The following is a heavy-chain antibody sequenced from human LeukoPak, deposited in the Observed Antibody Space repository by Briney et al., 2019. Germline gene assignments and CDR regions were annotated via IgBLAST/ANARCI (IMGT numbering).Heavy chain of an antibody. V-gene: IGHV1-46*01. CDR3: ARESRYHGSGTSIWFDP. J-gene: IGHJ5*02. CDR2: INPSGGST. D-gene: IGHD3-10*01. Sequence: VASVKVSCKASGYTFTSYYMHWVRQAPGQGLEWMGIINPSGGSTSYAQKFQGRVTMTRDMSTSTVYMELSSLRSEDTAVYYCARESRYHGSGTSIWFDPWGQGTLVTVSS. CDR1: GYTFTSYY.